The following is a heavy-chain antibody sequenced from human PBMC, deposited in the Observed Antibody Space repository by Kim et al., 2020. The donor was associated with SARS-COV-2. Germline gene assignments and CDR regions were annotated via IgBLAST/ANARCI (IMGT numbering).Heavy chain of an antibody. V-gene: IGHV3-11*04. J-gene: IGHJ6*02. D-gene: IGHD3-9*01. CDR2: ISSSGSTI. Sequence: GGSLRLSCAASGFTFSDYYMSWIRQAPGKGLEWVSYISSSGSTIYYADSVKGRFTISRDNAKNSLYLQMNSLRAEDTAVYYCAREDYDILTGPRGMDVWGQGTTVTVSS. CDR3: AREDYDILTGPRGMDV. CDR1: GFTFSDYY.